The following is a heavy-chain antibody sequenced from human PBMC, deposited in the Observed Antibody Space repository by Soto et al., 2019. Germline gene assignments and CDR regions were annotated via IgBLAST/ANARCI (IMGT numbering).Heavy chain of an antibody. Sequence: QPGGSLRLSCAASGFTFSSYGMHWVRQAPGKGLEWVAVIWYDGSNKYYADSVKGRFTISRDNSKNTLYLQMNSLRAEDTAVYYCAREPPADFWSGYPSAYYGMDVWGQGTTVTVSS. D-gene: IGHD3-3*01. V-gene: IGHV3-33*01. CDR2: IWYDGSNK. CDR1: GFTFSSYG. J-gene: IGHJ6*02. CDR3: AREPPADFWSGYPSAYYGMDV.